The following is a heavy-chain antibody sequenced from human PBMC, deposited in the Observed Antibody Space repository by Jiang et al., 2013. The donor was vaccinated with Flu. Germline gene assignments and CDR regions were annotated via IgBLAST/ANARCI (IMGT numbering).Heavy chain of an antibody. CDR3: ARTGHAYSNYFYGLDV. D-gene: IGHD4-11*01. CDR2: IIPILDRE. J-gene: IGHJ6*02. Sequence: SGAEVKKPGSSVKVSCKASGGSLSNSAIFWVRQAPGEGLEWIGRIIPILDREDYAQKFQDRVTITADKSTGTAYMELSGLRSEDTAVYFCARTGHAYSNYFYGLDVWGQGTTVTVSS. CDR1: GGSLSNSA. V-gene: IGHV1-69*04.